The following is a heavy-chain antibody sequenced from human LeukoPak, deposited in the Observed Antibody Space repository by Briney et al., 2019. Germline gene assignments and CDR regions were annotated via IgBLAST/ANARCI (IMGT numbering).Heavy chain of an antibody. CDR3: AKYSGSYYYPPNWDS. D-gene: IGHD1-26*01. CDR1: GFTFRSYA. J-gene: IGHJ4*02. CDR2: ISGSGSST. Sequence: GGSLRLSCAASGFTFRSYAMHWVRQASGRGLEGVSGISGSGSSTYYADSVKGRFTLSRDYPKHTLYLQMNSLRAEDTAVYFCAKYSGSYYYPPNWDSWGQGTLVTVSS. V-gene: IGHV3-23*01.